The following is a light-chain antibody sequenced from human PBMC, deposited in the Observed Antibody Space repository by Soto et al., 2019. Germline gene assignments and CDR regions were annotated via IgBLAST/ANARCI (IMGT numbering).Light chain of an antibody. CDR2: LNSDGSH. V-gene: IGLV4-69*01. CDR1: SGHSSYA. J-gene: IGLJ2*01. Sequence: QSVLTQSPSASASLGASVKLTCTLSSGHSSYAIAWHQQQPEKGPRYLMKLNSDGSHNRGDGIPDRFSGSSSGAERYLTISSVQSDDEADYYCQTWGTGIQVFGGGTKLTVL. CDR3: QTWGTGIQV.